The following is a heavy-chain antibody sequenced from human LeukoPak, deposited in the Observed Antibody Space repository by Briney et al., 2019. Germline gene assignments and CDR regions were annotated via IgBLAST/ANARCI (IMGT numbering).Heavy chain of an antibody. V-gene: IGHV3-13*04. CDR3: ARGRGWGTFDI. D-gene: IGHD3-10*01. J-gene: IGHJ3*02. Sequence: PGGSLRLSCAASGFTFSSYDMQWVRQGTGKGLEWVSAIGTAGDTYYPGSVKGRFTTSRENAKNSLYLQMNSLRVGDTAVYYCARGRGWGTFDIWGQGTMVTVSS. CDR2: IGTAGDT. CDR1: GFTFSSYD.